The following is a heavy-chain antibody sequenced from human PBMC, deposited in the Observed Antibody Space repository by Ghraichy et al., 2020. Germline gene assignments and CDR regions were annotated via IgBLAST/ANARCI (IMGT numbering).Heavy chain of an antibody. V-gene: IGHV3-7*01. D-gene: IGHD1-14*01. CDR2: IKQDGSEK. J-gene: IGHJ4*02. CDR3: ARNNLVFDY. Sequence: GGSLRLSCAVSGFTFSSYWMSWVRQAPGKGLEWVANIKQDGSEKYYVDSVKGRFTISRDNAKNSLYLQMNSLRAEDTAVYYCARNNLVFDYWGQGTLVTVSS. CDR1: GFTFSSYW.